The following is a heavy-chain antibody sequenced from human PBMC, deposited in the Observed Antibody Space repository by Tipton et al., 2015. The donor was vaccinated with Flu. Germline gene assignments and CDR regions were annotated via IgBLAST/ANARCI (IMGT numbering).Heavy chain of an antibody. J-gene: IGHJ5*02. D-gene: IGHD5-24*01. Sequence: TLSLTCSVSGDSIGSRYYWGWIRQPPGKGLEWIANIHRGGNTYYNPSLKSRVTTSVDTSKNQFSLKLNSVTAADTAVYYCVRGCSRDGYNCWFDPWGQGTLVTVSS. CDR2: IHRGGNT. CDR1: GDSIGSRYY. V-gene: IGHV4-38-2*02. CDR3: VRGCSRDGYNCWFDP.